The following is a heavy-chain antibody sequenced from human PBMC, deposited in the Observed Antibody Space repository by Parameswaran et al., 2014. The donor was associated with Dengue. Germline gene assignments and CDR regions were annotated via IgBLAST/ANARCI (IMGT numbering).Heavy chain of an antibody. D-gene: IGHD2-15*01. CDR2: IYYSGST. Sequence: PGKGLEWIGSIYYSGSTYYNPSLKSRVTISVDTSKNQFSLKLSSVTAADTAVYYCARQNTPRVAWYFDLWGLAPWVTVSS. V-gene: IGHV4-39*01. CDR3: ARQNTPRVAWYFDL. J-gene: IGHJ2*01.